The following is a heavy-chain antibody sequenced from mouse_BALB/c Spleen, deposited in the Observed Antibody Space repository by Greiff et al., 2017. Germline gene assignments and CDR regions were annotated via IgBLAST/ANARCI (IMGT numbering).Heavy chain of an antibody. J-gene: IGHJ3*01. CDR2: ISYDGSN. Sequence: EVKLMESGPGLVKPSQSLSLTCSVTGYSITSGYYWNWIRQFPGNKLEWMGYISYDGSNNYNPSLKNRISITRDTSKNQFFLKLNSVTTEDTATYYCAREGAVYYDYDEGWGQGTLVTVSA. CDR1: GYSITSGYY. V-gene: IGHV3-6*02. CDR3: AREGAVYYDYDEG. D-gene: IGHD2-4*01.